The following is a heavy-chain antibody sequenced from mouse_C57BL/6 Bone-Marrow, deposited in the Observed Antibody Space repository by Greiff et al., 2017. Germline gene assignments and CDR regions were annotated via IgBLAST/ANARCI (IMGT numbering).Heavy chain of an antibody. CDR3: ASGLTGSWGY. D-gene: IGHD4-1*01. CDR2: IYPGSGST. Sequence: VQLQQSGAELVKPGASVQMSCKASGYTFTSYWITWVKQRPGQGLEWIGEIYPGSGSTNYNEKFKSKATLTVDTSSSTAYMQLNSRTSEDSAVYYCASGLTGSWGYWGQGTTLTVSS. V-gene: IGHV1-55*01. CDR1: GYTFTSYW. J-gene: IGHJ2*01.